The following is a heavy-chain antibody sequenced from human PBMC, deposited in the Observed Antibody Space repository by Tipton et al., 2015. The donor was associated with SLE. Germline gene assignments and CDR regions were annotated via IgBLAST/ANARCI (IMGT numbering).Heavy chain of an antibody. D-gene: IGHD3-22*01. J-gene: IGHJ4*02. CDR3: ARDAPDSDYYDIGGYFPGYYFDY. CDR2: IHPGGGT. Sequence: SLRLSCAASGFTFSTYAMHWVRQAPGKGLEWVSVIHPGGGTNYADSVKGRFSISRDDSKNTLFLQMNSLRVDDTAVYYCARDAPDSDYYDIGGYFPGYYFDYWGQGSLVAVSS. V-gene: IGHV3-66*02. CDR1: GFTFSTYA.